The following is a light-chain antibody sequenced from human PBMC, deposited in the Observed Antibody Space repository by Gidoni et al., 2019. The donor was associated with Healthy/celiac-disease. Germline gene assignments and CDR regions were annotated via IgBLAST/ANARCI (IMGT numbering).Light chain of an antibody. CDR1: QSVSSTY. J-gene: IGKJ2*01. V-gene: IGKV3-20*01. CDR2: AAS. CDR3: QQYGSRYT. Sequence: EIVLTQSPGTLSLSPGERATLSCRASQSVSSTYLAWYQQRPGQAPRLLIYAASSRATGIPDRFSGSGSGTDFTLTISRLEPEDFAVYYCQQYGSRYTFXQXTKLEIK.